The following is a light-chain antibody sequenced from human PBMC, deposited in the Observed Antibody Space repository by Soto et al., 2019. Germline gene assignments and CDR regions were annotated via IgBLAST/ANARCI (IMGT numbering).Light chain of an antibody. Sequence: QSALTQPASVSGSPGQSITISCTGTSSDVGAYNYISWYQQHPGKAPKLMIYEVSNRPSGASNRFSGSKSGNTASLTISGLQAEDEADYYCSSYTASSTQVFGGGTKLTVL. CDR2: EVS. V-gene: IGLV2-14*01. J-gene: IGLJ2*01. CDR3: SSYTASSTQV. CDR1: SSDVGAYNY.